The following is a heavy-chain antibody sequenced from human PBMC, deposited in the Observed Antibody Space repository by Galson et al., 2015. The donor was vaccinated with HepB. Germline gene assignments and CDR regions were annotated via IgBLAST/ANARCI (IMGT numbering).Heavy chain of an antibody. D-gene: IGHD5-24*01. V-gene: IGHV4-34*01. J-gene: IGHJ2*01. CDR2: INHSGST. CDR1: GGSFSGYY. CDR3: ARASGGDGYNSFRGLWYFNL. Sequence: SETLSLTCTVYGGSFSGYYWSWIRQPPGKGLEWIGEINHSGSTNYNPSLKSRVTISVDTSKNQSSLKLSSVTAADTAVYYCARASGGDGYNSFRGLWYFNLWGRGTLVTVSS.